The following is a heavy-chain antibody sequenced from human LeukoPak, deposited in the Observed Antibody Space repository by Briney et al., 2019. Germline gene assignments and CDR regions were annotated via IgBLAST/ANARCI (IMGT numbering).Heavy chain of an antibody. CDR3: ASDYGSGSYLVY. J-gene: IGHJ4*02. Sequence: SETLSLTCTVSGGSISSYYWSWIRHPAGKGLEWIGRIYTSGSTNYNPSLKSRVTMSVDTSKNQFSLKLSSVTAADTAVYYCASDYGSGSYLVYWGQGTLVTVSS. CDR2: IYTSGST. V-gene: IGHV4-4*07. CDR1: GGSISSYY. D-gene: IGHD3-10*01.